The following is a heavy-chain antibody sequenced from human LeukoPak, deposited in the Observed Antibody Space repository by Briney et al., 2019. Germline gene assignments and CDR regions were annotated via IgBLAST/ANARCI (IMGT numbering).Heavy chain of an antibody. V-gene: IGHV3-30*02. CDR3: ARDLGGSYPFDY. D-gene: IGHD1-26*01. Sequence: GGSLRLSCAASGFTFSSYGMHWVRQAPGKGLEWVAFIRYDGSNKYYADSVKGRFTISRDNSKNTLYLQMNSLRAEDTAVYYCARDLGGSYPFDYWGQGTLVTVSS. CDR1: GFTFSSYG. J-gene: IGHJ4*02. CDR2: IRYDGSNK.